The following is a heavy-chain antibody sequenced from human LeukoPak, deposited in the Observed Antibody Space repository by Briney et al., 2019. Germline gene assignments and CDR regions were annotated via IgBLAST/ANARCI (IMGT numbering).Heavy chain of an antibody. CDR2: IKQDESEK. CDR1: GFIFSNYW. CDR3: ARPGSGGGAYGGFDT. Sequence: PGGSLRLSCAGSGFIFSNYWMSWVRQAPGKGLEWVANIKQDESEKYYVDSVEGRFTVSRDNAKNSLYLQMNSLRVEDTAVYYCARPGSGGGAYGGFDTWGQGTMVTVSS. J-gene: IGHJ3*02. D-gene: IGHD2-15*01. V-gene: IGHV3-7*01.